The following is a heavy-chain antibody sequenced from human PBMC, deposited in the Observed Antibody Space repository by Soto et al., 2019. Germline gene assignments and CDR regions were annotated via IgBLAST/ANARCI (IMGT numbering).Heavy chain of an antibody. J-gene: IGHJ6*03. CDR2: IRSKAYGGTT. CDR3: TRAHYYDFWSGHYYYMDV. Sequence: GGSLRLSCTASGFTFGDYAMSWFRQAPGKGLEWVGFIRSKAYGGTTEYAASVKGRFTISRDDSKSIAYLQMNSLKTEDTAVYYCTRAHYYDFWSGHYYYMDVWGKGTTVTVSS. D-gene: IGHD3-3*01. V-gene: IGHV3-49*03. CDR1: GFTFGDYA.